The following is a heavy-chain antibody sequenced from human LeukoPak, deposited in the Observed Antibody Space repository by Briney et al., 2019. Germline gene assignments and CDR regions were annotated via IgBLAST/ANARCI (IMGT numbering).Heavy chain of an antibody. CDR3: ARGKAALKN. V-gene: IGHV3-48*01. J-gene: IGHJ4*02. CDR1: GLTFSSYS. D-gene: IGHD6-25*01. CDR2: ISSSSDTI. Sequence: PGGSLRLSCAASGLTFSSYSMNWVRQAPGKGLEWVSYISSSSDTIYYADSVKGRFTISRDNAKNSKNQQMNSLRAEETAVYYCARGKAALKNWGQGTLITVSS.